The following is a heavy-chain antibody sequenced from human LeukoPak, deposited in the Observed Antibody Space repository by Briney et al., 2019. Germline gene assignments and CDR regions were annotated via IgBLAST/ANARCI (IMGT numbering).Heavy chain of an antibody. CDR2: INPSDGST. CDR1: GGTFSNAA. D-gene: IGHD3-3*01. CDR3: ARGKYYDFWSGDSYFDY. V-gene: IGHV1-46*01. J-gene: IGHJ4*02. Sequence: VASVKVSCKASGGTFSNAAISWVRQAPGQGLEWMGIINPSDGSTTSAQKFQGRVTLTRDTSTSTVYMELSSLRSEDTAVYYCARGKYYDFWSGDSYFDYWGQGTLVTVSS.